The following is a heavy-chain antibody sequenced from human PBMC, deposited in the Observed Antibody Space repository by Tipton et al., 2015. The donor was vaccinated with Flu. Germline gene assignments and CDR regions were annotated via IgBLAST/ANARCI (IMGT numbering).Heavy chain of an antibody. J-gene: IGHJ4*02. CDR2: IYSSGST. CDR1: GGSITNYY. D-gene: IGHD3-10*01. Sequence: TLSLTCSVSGGSITNYYWSWIRQPPGKGLEWIGYIYSSGSTTYNPSLKSRVSMSADTSMNQFSRRLNSMTAADTAIYYCARVLAGHFGEGYFFDSWGQGELVTVSS. CDR3: ARVLAGHFGEGYFFDS. V-gene: IGHV4-59*01.